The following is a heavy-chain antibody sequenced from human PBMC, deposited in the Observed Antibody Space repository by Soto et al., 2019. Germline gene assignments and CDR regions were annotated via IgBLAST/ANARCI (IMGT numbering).Heavy chain of an antibody. Sequence: QVQLQESGPGLVRPSETLSLICTVSGGSISSYYWSWIRQPPGKGLEWIGYIYYSGTTRYNPSLKSRVTISVDTSKNQFSLKLSSLTAADTAVYHCARHVPYCSDSSHCAYGLDVWGQGTTVTVSS. CDR1: GGSISSYY. CDR3: ARHVPYCSDSSHCAYGLDV. J-gene: IGHJ6*02. V-gene: IGHV4-59*08. CDR2: IYYSGTT. D-gene: IGHD2-15*01.